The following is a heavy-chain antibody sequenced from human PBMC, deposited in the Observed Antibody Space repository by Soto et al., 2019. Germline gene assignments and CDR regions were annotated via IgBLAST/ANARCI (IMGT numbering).Heavy chain of an antibody. CDR3: ARGVAAGPFDY. D-gene: IGHD6-25*01. V-gene: IGHV4-30-4*01. CDR1: GGSISSGDYY. Sequence: PSETLSLTCTVSGGSISSGDYYWSWIRQPPGKGLEWIGYIYYSGSTYYNPSLKSRVTISVDTSKNQFSLKLSSVTAADTAVYYCARGVAAGPFDYSGQGTLVTVSS. CDR2: IYYSGST. J-gene: IGHJ4*02.